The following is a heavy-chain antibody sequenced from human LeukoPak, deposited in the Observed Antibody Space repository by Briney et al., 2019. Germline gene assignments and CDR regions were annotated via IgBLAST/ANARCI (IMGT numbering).Heavy chain of an antibody. Sequence: KAGESLKISCKGSGYSFSNNWIGWVRQMPGKGLEWMGIIYPGDSQTRYSPSFQGQVTISADKSISTAYLQLSSLKASDIAMYYCARLSAGSHFHLDSWGQGTLVTVSS. D-gene: IGHD6-13*01. CDR1: GYSFSNNW. CDR2: IYPGDSQT. V-gene: IGHV5-51*01. CDR3: ARLSAGSHFHLDS. J-gene: IGHJ4*02.